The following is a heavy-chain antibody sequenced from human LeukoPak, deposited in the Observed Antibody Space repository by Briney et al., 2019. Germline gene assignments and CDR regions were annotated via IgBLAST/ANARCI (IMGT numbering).Heavy chain of an antibody. CDR3: AKSGSSSWVDFDY. CDR2: IWYDGSNK. Sequence: SGGSLRLSCAASGFTFSSYGMHWVRQAPGKGLEWVAVIWYDGSNKYYADSVKGRFTISRDNSKNTLYLQMNSLRAEDTAVYYCAKSGSSSWVDFDYWGQGTLVTVSS. V-gene: IGHV3-33*06. J-gene: IGHJ4*02. CDR1: GFTFSSYG. D-gene: IGHD6-13*01.